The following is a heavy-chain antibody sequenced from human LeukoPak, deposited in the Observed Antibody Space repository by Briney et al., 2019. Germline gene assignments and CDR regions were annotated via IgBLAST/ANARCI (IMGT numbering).Heavy chain of an antibody. J-gene: IGHJ4*02. V-gene: IGHV1-69*01. CDR2: IIPIFGAA. Sequence: SVKVSCKASGGTFSGYAISWVRQAPGQGLEWMGGIIPIFGAANYAQTFQGRDTITADESTSTVFMELSSLRSDDTAFYYCARNSRVASTSGLNYWGQGTLVTVSS. CDR1: GGTFSGYA. D-gene: IGHD4-23*01. CDR3: ARNSRVASTSGLNY.